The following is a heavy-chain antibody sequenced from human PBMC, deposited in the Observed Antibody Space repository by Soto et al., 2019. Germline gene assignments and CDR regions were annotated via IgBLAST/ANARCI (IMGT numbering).Heavy chain of an antibody. CDR3: AKSQEIGTHFFDS. J-gene: IGHJ4*02. D-gene: IGHD6-13*01. CDR2: IGTAGDT. CDR1: GFTFSGFD. Sequence: GGSLRLSCEASGFTFSGFDMHWVRQPTGKGLEWVSSIGTAGDTYYAVSVKGRFTISRDNAKNSLSLQMNSLRAGDMAVYFCAKSQEIGTHFFDSWGQGTQVTVAS. V-gene: IGHV3-13*01.